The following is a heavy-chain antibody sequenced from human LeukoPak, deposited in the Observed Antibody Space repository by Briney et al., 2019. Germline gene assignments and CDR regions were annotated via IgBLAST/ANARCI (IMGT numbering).Heavy chain of an antibody. CDR1: GYTFTSYG. V-gene: IGHV1-18*01. CDR2: INAYNGNT. D-gene: IGHD2-15*01. J-gene: IGHJ5*02. Sequence: ASVKVSCKASGYTFTSYGISWVRQAPGQGLEWMGWINAYNGNTNYAQKLQGRVTMTTDTSTSTAYMELRSLRSDDTAVYYCARDSGIVVVVAARWFDPWGQGTLVTVSS. CDR3: ARDSGIVVVVAARWFDP.